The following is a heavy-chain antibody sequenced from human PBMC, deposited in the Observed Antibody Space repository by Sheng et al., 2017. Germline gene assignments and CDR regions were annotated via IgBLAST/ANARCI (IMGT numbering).Heavy chain of an antibody. CDR2: IIPIFGTA. J-gene: IGHJ6*02. V-gene: IGHV1-69*01. CDR1: GGTFSSYA. Sequence: VQSGAEVKKPGSSVKVSCKASGGTFSSYAISWVRQAPGQGLEWMGGIIPIFGTANYAQKFQGRVTITADESTSTAYMELSSLRSEDTAVYYCARPGGYSGYEPTTNYYYYGMDVWGQGTTVTVSS. D-gene: IGHD5-12*01. CDR3: ARPGGYSGYEPTTNYYYYGMDV.